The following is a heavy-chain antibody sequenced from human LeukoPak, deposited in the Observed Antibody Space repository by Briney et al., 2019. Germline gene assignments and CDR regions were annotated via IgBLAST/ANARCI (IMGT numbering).Heavy chain of an antibody. J-gene: IGHJ4*02. CDR1: GFTFSSYA. CDR3: AKGLGEATAYDFDY. CDR2: ISGSGGST. V-gene: IGHV3-23*01. D-gene: IGHD3-16*01. Sequence: GGSLRLSCAASGFTFSSYAMSWVRQAPGKGLEWVSAISGSGGSTYYADSVKGRFTISRGNSKNTLYLQMNSLRAEDTAVYYCAKGLGEATAYDFDYWGQGTLVTVSS.